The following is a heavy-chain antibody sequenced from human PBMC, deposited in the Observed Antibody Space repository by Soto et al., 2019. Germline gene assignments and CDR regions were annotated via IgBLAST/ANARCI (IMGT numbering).Heavy chain of an antibody. Sequence: LSLYCAASGFTFIGYSMNWVRQARGKGLEWVSSISSSSSYIYYADSVKGRFTISRDNAKNSLYLQMKSLRAEDTAVYYCARWVPGRGVTTYDFEYWGQGTLVTVSS. CDR3: ARWVPGRGVTTYDFEY. J-gene: IGHJ4*02. CDR2: ISSSSSYI. CDR1: GFTFIGYS. D-gene: IGHD3-10*01. V-gene: IGHV3-21*01.